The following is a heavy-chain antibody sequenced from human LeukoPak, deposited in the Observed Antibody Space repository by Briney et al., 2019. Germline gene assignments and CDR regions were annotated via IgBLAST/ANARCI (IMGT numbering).Heavy chain of an antibody. CDR1: GFTFGNYA. CDR2: ISGTGSST. Sequence: GGSLRLSCEASGFTFGNYAMNWVRQASGKGLEWVSTISGTGSSTYYADSAKGRFTISRDNSKDTLFLQLNSLTAADTAMYFCAKASVAIPQYCNSWGQGTLVTVSS. CDR3: AKASVAIPQYCNS. D-gene: IGHD2-2*02. J-gene: IGHJ5*02. V-gene: IGHV3-23*01.